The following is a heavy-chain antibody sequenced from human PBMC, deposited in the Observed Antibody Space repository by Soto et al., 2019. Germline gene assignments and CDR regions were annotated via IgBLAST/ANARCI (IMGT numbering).Heavy chain of an antibody. Sequence: GVLRLSCAASGFTFSSYAMSWVRQAPGKGLEWVSAISGSGGSTYYADSVKGRFTISRDNAKNSLYLQMNSLRAEDTAVYYCTRGDYYETTGPLSDAFDIWGQGTMVTVSS. CDR1: GFTFSSYA. CDR2: ISGSGGST. CDR3: TRGDYYETTGPLSDAFDI. D-gene: IGHD3-22*01. J-gene: IGHJ3*02. V-gene: IGHV3-23*01.